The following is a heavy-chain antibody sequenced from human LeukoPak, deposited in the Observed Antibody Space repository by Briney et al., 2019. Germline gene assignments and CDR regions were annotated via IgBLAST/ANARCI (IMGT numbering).Heavy chain of an antibody. V-gene: IGHV4-39*02. D-gene: IGHD4/OR15-4a*01. J-gene: IGHJ4*02. CDR3: ASSVWWPYYFDY. CDR2: IYYDGST. CDR1: GGSIRGNGYY. Sequence: SETLSLTCTVSGGSIRGNGYYWGWMRQAPGKGLEWIGSIYYDGSTYYNPSLKSRVTISVDTPKNYFSLKLSSVTAADTAVYYCASSVWWPYYFDYWGQGTLVTVSS.